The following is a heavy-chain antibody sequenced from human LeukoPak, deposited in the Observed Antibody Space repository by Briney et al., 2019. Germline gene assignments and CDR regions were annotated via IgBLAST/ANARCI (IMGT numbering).Heavy chain of an antibody. CDR3: ARDAGRDGYNYFDY. Sequence: PSETLSLTCTVSGGSISSSSYYWTWIRQPPGKGLEWIGYIYFSGNTNYNPSLESRVTMSVDTSKNHFSLKLRSVTAADTAVYYCARDAGRDGYNYFDYWAQGTLVTVSS. J-gene: IGHJ4*02. D-gene: IGHD5-24*01. CDR1: GGSISSSSYY. CDR2: IYFSGNT. V-gene: IGHV4-61*03.